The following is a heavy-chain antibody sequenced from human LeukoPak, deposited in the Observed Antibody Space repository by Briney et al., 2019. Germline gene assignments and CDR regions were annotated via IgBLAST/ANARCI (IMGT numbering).Heavy chain of an antibody. CDR1: GLTFSNHW. CDR3: ARDYYMGIVDQ. Sequence: PGGSLRLSVEASGLTFSNHWMHWVGQAPGKGLGGVSVISKDGSTSIYADSVRGRLTISRDHAKNTLYLQMNSLRVEDTSVYYCARDYYMGIVDQWGQGTRVTVSS. CDR2: ISKDGSTS. J-gene: IGHJ5*02. D-gene: IGHD3-22*01. V-gene: IGHV3-74*01.